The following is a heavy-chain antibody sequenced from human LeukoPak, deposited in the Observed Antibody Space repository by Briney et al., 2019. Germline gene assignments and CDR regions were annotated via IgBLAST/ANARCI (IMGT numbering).Heavy chain of an antibody. Sequence: TGGSLRLSCAASGFTFSSYAMSWVRQAPGKGLEWVAGISYDEMYQYYADSVKGRFTISRDNSKNTLFLQMNSLRAEDTAIYYCAKDRDYYGSGSDYWGQGTLVTVSS. J-gene: IGHJ4*02. CDR2: ISYDEMYQ. CDR3: AKDRDYYGSGSDY. D-gene: IGHD3-10*01. V-gene: IGHV3-30*18. CDR1: GFTFSSYA.